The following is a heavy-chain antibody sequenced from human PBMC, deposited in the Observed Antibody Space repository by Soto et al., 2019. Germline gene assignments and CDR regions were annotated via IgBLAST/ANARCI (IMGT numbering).Heavy chain of an antibody. CDR1: GFTLNTYG. D-gene: IGHD3-3*01. J-gene: IGHJ6*02. V-gene: IGHV3-30*18. CDR2: ISYDGSNK. CDR3: AKDLPYLYDFWSGYDYGMDV. Sequence: GGSLRLSCAASGFTLNTYGMHWVRQAPGKGLEWVAVISYDGSNKYYADSVKGRFTISRDNSKNTLYLQMNSLRAEDTAVYYCAKDLPYLYDFWSGYDYGMDVWGQGTTVTVSS.